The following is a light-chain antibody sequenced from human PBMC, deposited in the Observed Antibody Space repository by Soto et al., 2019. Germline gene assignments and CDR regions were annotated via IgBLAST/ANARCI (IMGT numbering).Light chain of an antibody. CDR1: SSDVGGYNY. Sequence: QSALTQPASVSGSPGQSITISCTGTSSDVGGYNYVSWYQHHPGKVPQLMIYDVSNRPSGVSNRFSGSKSGNTASLTISGLQAEVEADYYCYSYTSINTYVFGTGTNVTVL. V-gene: IGLV2-14*03. CDR2: DVS. CDR3: YSYTSINTYV. J-gene: IGLJ1*01.